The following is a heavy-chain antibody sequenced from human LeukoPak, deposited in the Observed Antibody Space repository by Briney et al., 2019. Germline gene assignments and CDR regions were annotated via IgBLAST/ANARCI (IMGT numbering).Heavy chain of an antibody. CDR2: ISAYNGNT. CDR1: GYTFTSYG. Sequence: ASVKVSCKASGYTFTSYGISWVRQAPGQGLEWMGWISAYNGNTNYAQKLQGRVTMTTDTPTSTAYMELRSLRSDDTAVYYCARVEGPGYYYYMDVWGKGTTVTVSS. CDR3: ARVEGPGYYYYMDV. D-gene: IGHD5-24*01. J-gene: IGHJ6*03. V-gene: IGHV1-18*01.